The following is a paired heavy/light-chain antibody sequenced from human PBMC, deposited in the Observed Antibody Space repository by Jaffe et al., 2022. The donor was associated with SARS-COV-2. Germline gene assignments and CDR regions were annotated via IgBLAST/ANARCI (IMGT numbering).Light chain of an antibody. J-gene: IGLJ2*01. CDR1: KLGDKY. CDR2: QDS. CDR3: QAWDSSALVV. Sequence: SYELTQPPSVSVSPGQTASITCSGDKLGDKYACWYQQKPGQSPVLVIYQDSKRPSGIPERFSGSNSGNTATLTISGTQAMDEADYYCQAWDSSALVVFGGGTKLTVL. V-gene: IGLV3-1*01.
Heavy chain of an antibody. CDR3: ASSYYGDYVQDNWFDP. J-gene: IGHJ5*02. CDR2: IYYSGST. V-gene: IGHV4-39*01. Sequence: QLQLQESGPGLVKPSETLSLTCTVSGGSISSSSYYWGWIRQPPGKGLEWIGSIYYSGSTYYNPSLKSRVTISVDTSKNQFSLKLSSVTAADTAVYYCASSYYGDYVQDNWFDPWGQGTLVTVSS. D-gene: IGHD4-17*01. CDR1: GGSISSSSYY.